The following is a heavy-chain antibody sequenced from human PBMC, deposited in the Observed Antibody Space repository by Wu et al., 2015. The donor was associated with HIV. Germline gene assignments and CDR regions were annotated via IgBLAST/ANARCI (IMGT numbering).Heavy chain of an antibody. D-gene: IGHD3/OR15-3a*01. J-gene: IGHJ5*02. CDR1: GGTFSSYA. CDR3: ARRAADFTSNWFDP. CDR2: IIPIFDTA. V-gene: IGHV1-69*12. Sequence: QVQLVQSGAEVRKPGSSVKVSCKASGGTFSSYAISWVRQAPGQGLEWMGGIIPIFDTAKYAQKFQDRVTITADGSTSTVYMELSSLRFEDTAVYYCARRAADFTSNWFDPWGQGTLVTVSS.